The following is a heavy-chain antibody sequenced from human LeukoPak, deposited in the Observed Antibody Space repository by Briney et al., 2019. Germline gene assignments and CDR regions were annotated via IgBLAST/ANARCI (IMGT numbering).Heavy chain of an antibody. CDR1: GFTSSNAW. J-gene: IGHJ6*03. CDR2: IKSKTDGGTT. V-gene: IGHV3-15*01. Sequence: GSLRLSCAASGFTSSNAWMSWVRQAPGKGLEWVGRIKSKTDGGTTDYAAPVKGRFTISRDDSKNTLYLQMNSLRAEDTAVYYCAKGPSGSYNYMDVWGKGTTVTVSS. D-gene: IGHD1-26*01. CDR3: AKGPSGSYNYMDV.